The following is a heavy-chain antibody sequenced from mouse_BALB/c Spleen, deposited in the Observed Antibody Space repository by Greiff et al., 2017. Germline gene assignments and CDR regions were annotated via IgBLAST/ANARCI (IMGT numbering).Heavy chain of an antibody. CDR1: GYTFTDYN. CDR3: ARGGVSYYFDY. D-gene: IGHD6-2*01. CDR2: IYPYNGGT. V-gene: IGHV1S29*02. J-gene: IGHJ2*01. Sequence: DVQLQESGPELVKPGASVKISCKASGYTFTDYNMHWVKQSHGKSLEWIGYIYPYNGGTGYNQKFKSKATLTVDNSSSTAYMELRSLTSEDSAVYYCARGGVSYYFDYWGQGTTLTVSS.